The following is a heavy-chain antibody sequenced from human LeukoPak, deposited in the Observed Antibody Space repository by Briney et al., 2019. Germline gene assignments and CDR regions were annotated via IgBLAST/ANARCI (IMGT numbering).Heavy chain of an antibody. V-gene: IGHV3-23*01. D-gene: IGHD3-9*01. Sequence: PGGSPRLSCAASGFTFSSYAMSWVRQAPGKGLEWVSAISGSGGSTYYADSVKGRFTISRDNSKNTLYLQMNSLRAEDTAVYYCAKLLRYFDWLFYDWGQGTLVTVSP. CDR2: ISGSGGST. CDR3: AKLLRYFDWLFYD. J-gene: IGHJ4*02. CDR1: GFTFSSYA.